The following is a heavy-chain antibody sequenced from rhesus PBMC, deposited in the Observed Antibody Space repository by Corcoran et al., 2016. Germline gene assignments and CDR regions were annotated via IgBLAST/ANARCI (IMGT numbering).Heavy chain of an antibody. CDR2: ISGSGGTT. CDR1: GGSISSNY. J-gene: IGHJ4*01. V-gene: IGHV4-173*01. D-gene: IGHD3-9*01. CDR3: ARDQEDDYGYYYTTLFDY. Sequence: QLQLQESGPGLVKPSETLSLTCAVSGGSISSNYWSWIRQPPGKGLEWIGRISGSGGTTDYNPSLKSRVPISTVTSKNQFSLKLSSVTAADTAVYYCARDQEDDYGYYYTTLFDYWGQGVLVTVSS.